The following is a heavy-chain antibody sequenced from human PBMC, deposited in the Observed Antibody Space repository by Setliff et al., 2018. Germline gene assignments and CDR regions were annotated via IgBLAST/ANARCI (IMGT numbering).Heavy chain of an antibody. CDR2: IIHSGST. CDR3: VREYDGNYDDAFDI. CDR1: GASISSGDYY. D-gene: IGHD4-4*01. Sequence: PSETLSLTCTVSGASISSGDYYWSWIRQPPGKGLEWIGEIIHSGSTNYNPSLKSRVTISVDTSKNQFSLKLSSVTAADTAMYYCVREYDGNYDDAFDIWGQGTMVTVSS. J-gene: IGHJ3*02. V-gene: IGHV4-61*08.